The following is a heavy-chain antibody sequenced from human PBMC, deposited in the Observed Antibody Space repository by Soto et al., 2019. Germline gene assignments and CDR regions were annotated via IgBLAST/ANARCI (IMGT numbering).Heavy chain of an antibody. CDR1: GYTFGHFY. Sequence: ASVKVSCKASGYTFGHFYITWVRQAPGQGLEWMGAISPHNRNTNYAEKFRGRVTMTTDTSTTTAYMELRSLRSDDTAVYYCARDEGGYDILTGYYNAHNFDQWGQGALVTVYS. CDR3: ARDEGGYDILTGYYNAHNFDQ. CDR2: ISPHNRNT. J-gene: IGHJ4*02. D-gene: IGHD3-9*01. V-gene: IGHV1-18*01.